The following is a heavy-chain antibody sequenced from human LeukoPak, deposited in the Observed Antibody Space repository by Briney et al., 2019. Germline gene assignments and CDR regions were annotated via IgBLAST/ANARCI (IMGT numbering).Heavy chain of an antibody. CDR3: ARFLPVDFWSSVWFDP. V-gene: IGHV1-18*01. CDR2: ISAYNGNT. Sequence: ASVKVSCKASGYTFTSYGISRVRQAPGQGLEWMGWISAYNGNTNYAQKLQGRVTMTTDTSTSTAYMELRSLRSDDTAVYYCARFLPVDFWSSVWFDPWGQGTLVTVSS. CDR1: GYTFTSYG. J-gene: IGHJ5*02. D-gene: IGHD3-3*01.